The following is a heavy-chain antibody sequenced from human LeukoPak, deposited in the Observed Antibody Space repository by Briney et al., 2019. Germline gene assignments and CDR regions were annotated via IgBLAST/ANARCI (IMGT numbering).Heavy chain of an antibody. Sequence: SETLSLTCTVSGGSISSSYYYWGWIRQPPGKGLEWIGSIYSSGSTNYNPSLKSRVTISVDTSKKQFSLKLSSVTAADTAVYYCVTYYFDSSGPKKNYWGQGTLVTVSS. CDR2: IYSSGST. CDR1: GGSISSSYYY. V-gene: IGHV4-39*07. J-gene: IGHJ4*02. CDR3: VTYYFDSSGPKKNY. D-gene: IGHD3-22*01.